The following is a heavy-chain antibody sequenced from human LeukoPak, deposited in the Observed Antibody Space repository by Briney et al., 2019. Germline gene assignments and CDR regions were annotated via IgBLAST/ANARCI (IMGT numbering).Heavy chain of an antibody. V-gene: IGHV4-59*01. J-gene: IGHJ3*02. Sequence: SETLSLTCTVSGGSISSYYWSWIRQPPGKGLEWIGYIYYSGSTNYNPSLKSRVTISVDTSKNQFSLKLSSVTAADTAVYYCARDDSSSDHDAFDIWSQGTMVTVYS. CDR3: ARDDSSSDHDAFDI. D-gene: IGHD6-19*01. CDR2: IYYSGST. CDR1: GGSISSYY.